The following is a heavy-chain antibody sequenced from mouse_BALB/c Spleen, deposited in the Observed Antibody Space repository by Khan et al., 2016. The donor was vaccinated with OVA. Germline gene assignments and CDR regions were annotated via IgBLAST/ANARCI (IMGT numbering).Heavy chain of an antibody. J-gene: IGHJ2*01. CDR2: IYPYDSYT. CDR1: GYTFTNYW. CDR3: TRGLGYVDY. V-gene: IGHV1S126*01. D-gene: IGHD4-1*01. Sequence: QVQLKQSGAELVRPGASVKLSCKASGYTFTNYWINWVKQRPGQGLEWLGNIYPYDSYTNYNQNFKDKAALTVDKASRTAYMHLTSPTSEDSAVFSGTRGLGYVDYWGQGTTLTVSS.